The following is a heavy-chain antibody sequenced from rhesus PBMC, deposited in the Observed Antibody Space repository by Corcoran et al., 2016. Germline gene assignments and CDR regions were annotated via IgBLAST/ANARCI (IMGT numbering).Heavy chain of an antibody. D-gene: IGHD2-39*01. V-gene: IGHV3-116*02. J-gene: IGHJ4*01. CDR2: IRNKAKGGTA. CDR3: ARVTFGGLDY. Sequence: EVRLVESGGGLVQPGGSLGLSCSASGFTFSDYYMSWVRQAPGQGLELVGFIRNKAKGGTAEYAASVKGRFTISKDDSKSIASLQMNSLKTEDTAVYYCARVTFGGLDYWGQGVLVTVSS. CDR1: GFTFSDYY.